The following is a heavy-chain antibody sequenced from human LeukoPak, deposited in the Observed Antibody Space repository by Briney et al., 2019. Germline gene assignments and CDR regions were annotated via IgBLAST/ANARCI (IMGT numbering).Heavy chain of an antibody. CDR3: ARDLWNDGLGWFDP. Sequence: GASVKASCKASGYTFTSYGISWVRQAPEQGLEWMGWISAYNGNTNYAQKLQGRVTMTTDTSTSTAYMELRSLRSDDTAVYYCARDLWNDGLGWFDPWGQGTLVTVSS. CDR2: ISAYNGNT. CDR1: GYTFTSYG. J-gene: IGHJ5*02. V-gene: IGHV1-18*01. D-gene: IGHD1-1*01.